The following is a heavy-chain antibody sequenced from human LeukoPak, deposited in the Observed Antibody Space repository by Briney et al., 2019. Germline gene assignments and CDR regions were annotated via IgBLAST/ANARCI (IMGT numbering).Heavy chain of an antibody. CDR1: GDSISTSYY. D-gene: IGHD6-13*01. J-gene: IGHJ5*02. CDR2: IYHSGAT. CDR3: ARGRAGRLGWFNP. Sequence: SETLSLTCSVSGDSISTSYYWAWVRRSPGKGLEWIGSIYHSGATDYNPSLKSRLTMSVDTSKNQFSLKLTSVTAADTAVYHCARGRAGRLGWFNPWGQGTLVTISS. V-gene: IGHV4-38-2*02.